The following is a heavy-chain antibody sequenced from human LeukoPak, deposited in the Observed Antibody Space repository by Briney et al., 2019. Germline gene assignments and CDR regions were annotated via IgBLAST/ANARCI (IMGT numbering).Heavy chain of an antibody. CDR1: GGSISSYY. Sequence: KSSETLSLTCTVSGGSISSYYWSWIRQPAGKGLEWIGRLYSSGSTNYSPSLKSRVTMSVDTSKNQFSLKLSSVTAADTAVYYCARDHPDAFDIWGQGTMVTVSS. CDR3: ARDHPDAFDI. V-gene: IGHV4-4*07. J-gene: IGHJ3*02. CDR2: LYSSGST.